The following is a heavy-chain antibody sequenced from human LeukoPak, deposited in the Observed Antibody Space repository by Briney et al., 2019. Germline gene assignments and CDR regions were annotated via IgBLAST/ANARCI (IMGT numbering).Heavy chain of an antibody. V-gene: IGHV3-21*01. Sequence: PGGSLRLSCAASGFTFSTYSMNCVRQAPGKGLEWVSSIISSSSYIYYADSVKGRFTISRDNAKNSLYLQMNSLRAEDTAVYYCARDPQYCSGGSCYSFDYWGQGTLVTVSS. CDR2: IISSSSYI. D-gene: IGHD2-15*01. CDR3: ARDPQYCSGGSCYSFDY. J-gene: IGHJ4*02. CDR1: GFTFSTYS.